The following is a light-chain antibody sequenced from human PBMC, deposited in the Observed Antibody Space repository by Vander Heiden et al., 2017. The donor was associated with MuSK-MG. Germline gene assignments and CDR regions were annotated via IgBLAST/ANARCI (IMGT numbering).Light chain of an antibody. J-gene: IGKJ5*01. Sequence: EIVLTQSPGTLSLSPGERATLSCRASQSVSSSYLAWYQQKPGQAPRLLIYDASSRATGIPDRFGGSGSGTDFTLTISRLEPEDFEVYYCQQYGSSPPITFGQGTRLEIK. CDR1: QSVSSSY. V-gene: IGKV3-20*01. CDR3: QQYGSSPPIT. CDR2: DAS.